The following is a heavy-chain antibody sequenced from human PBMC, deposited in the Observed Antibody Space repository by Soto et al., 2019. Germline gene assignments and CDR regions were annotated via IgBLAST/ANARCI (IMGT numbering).Heavy chain of an antibody. CDR1: GFAFSSYG. J-gene: IGHJ3*02. CDR2: IWNDGSNK. CDR3: AGDRGAAAFDI. Sequence: QVQLVESGGGVVQPGRSLRLSCVASGFAFSSYGMHWVRQAPGKGLEWVAVIWNDGSNKLYADSVKGRFTISRDNFRSTLYLQMNSLRVEDTAIYYCAGDRGAAAFDIWGQGTMVTVSS. V-gene: IGHV3-33*01. D-gene: IGHD3-10*01.